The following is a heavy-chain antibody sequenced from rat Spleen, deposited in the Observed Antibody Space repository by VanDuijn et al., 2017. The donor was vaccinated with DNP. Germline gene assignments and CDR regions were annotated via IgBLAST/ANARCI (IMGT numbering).Heavy chain of an antibody. CDR2: ISISGGSI. Sequence: EVQLVESGGGLVRPGNSLRLSCAASGFIFSDYAMAWVRQTPKRGLEWVAAISISGGSIYYRDSVKGRFTISRDNAKSTLYLQMDSLRSEDTATYYCTRHYGLLPYYFEYWGQGVMVTVSS. CDR1: GFIFSDYA. J-gene: IGHJ2*01. CDR3: TRHYGLLPYYFEY. D-gene: IGHD1-6*01. V-gene: IGHV5S23*01.